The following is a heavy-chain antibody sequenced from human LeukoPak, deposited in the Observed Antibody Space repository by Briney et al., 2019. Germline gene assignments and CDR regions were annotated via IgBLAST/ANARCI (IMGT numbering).Heavy chain of an antibody. J-gene: IGHJ2*01. V-gene: IGHV4-4*09. Sequence: PSETLSLTCTVSGGSISSYYWSWIRQPPGKGLEWIGYIYTSGSTNYNPSLKSRVTISVDTSKNQFSLKLSSVTAAGTAVYYCARRSVPAASRIHWYFDLWGRGTLVTVSS. CDR2: IYTSGST. D-gene: IGHD2-2*01. CDR1: GGSISSYY. CDR3: ARRSVPAASRIHWYFDL.